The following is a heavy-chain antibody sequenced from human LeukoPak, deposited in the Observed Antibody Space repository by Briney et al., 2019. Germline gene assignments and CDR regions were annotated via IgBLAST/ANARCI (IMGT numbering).Heavy chain of an antibody. CDR3: ARDLEYYYGSGSYRHDY. CDR2: ISSSSTI. V-gene: IGHV3-48*01. Sequence: PGGSLRLSCAASGFTFSSYSMNWVRQAPGKGLEWVSYISSSSTIYYADSVKGRFTISRDNAKNSLYLQMNSLRAEDTAVYYCARDLEYYYGSGSYRHDYWGQGTLVTVSS. J-gene: IGHJ4*02. CDR1: GFTFSSYS. D-gene: IGHD3-10*01.